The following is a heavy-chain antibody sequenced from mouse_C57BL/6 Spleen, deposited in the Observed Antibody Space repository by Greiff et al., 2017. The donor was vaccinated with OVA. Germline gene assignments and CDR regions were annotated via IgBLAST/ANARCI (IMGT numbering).Heavy chain of an antibody. CDR3: ARWPHYAMDY. J-gene: IGHJ4*01. CDR1: GYTFTDYN. CDR2: INPNNGGT. V-gene: IGHV1-22*01. Sequence: VQLKESGPELVKPGASVKMSCKASGYTFTDYNMHWVKQSPGKSLEWIGYINPNNGGTSYNQKFKGKATLTVNKSSSTAYMELRSLTSEDSAVYYCARWPHYAMDYWGQGTSVTVSS.